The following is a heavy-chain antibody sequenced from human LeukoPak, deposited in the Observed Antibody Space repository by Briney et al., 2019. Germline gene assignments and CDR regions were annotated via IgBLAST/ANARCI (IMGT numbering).Heavy chain of an antibody. V-gene: IGHV6-1*01. CDR2: TYYRSKWYN. CDR1: GDSVSRTNIA. D-gene: IGHD3-9*01. J-gene: IGHJ4*02. Sequence: SQTLSLTCAISGDSVSRTNIAWNWIRQSPSRGLEWLGRTYYRSKWYNDYAVSVISRITINPDTSKNQFSLHLNSMTPEDTGVYYCARGTDWPLFDYWGQGTLVTVSS. CDR3: ARGTDWPLFDY.